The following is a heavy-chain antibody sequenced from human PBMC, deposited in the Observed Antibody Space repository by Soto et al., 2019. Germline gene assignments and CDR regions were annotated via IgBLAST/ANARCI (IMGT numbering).Heavy chain of an antibody. CDR2: ISAAGRSA. Sequence: EVQLLESGGGLVQPGGSLRLSCTASGFTFSNSAMTWVRQAPGKGLEWVSIISAAGRSAYHADSVKGRFTISRDNSKNTLYLRITSLRAEDTAVYYCAKDGHWLDVLLDSWGQGTLVTVSS. J-gene: IGHJ4*02. CDR3: AKDGHWLDVLLDS. CDR1: GFTFSNSA. D-gene: IGHD6-19*01. V-gene: IGHV3-23*01.